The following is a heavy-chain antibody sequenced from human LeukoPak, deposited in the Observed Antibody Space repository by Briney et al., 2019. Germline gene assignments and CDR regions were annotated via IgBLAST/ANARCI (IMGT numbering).Heavy chain of an antibody. V-gene: IGHV1-69*05. CDR2: IIPIFGTA. CDR1: GGTFSCYA. D-gene: IGHD3-3*01. J-gene: IGHJ4*02. CDR3: ALRFLEWPEYGVGFDY. Sequence: SVKVSCKASGGTFSCYAISWVRQAPGQGLEWMGGIIPIFGTANYAQKFQGRVTITTDESTSTAYMELSSLRSEDTAVYYCALRFLEWPEYGVGFDYWGQGTLVTVSS.